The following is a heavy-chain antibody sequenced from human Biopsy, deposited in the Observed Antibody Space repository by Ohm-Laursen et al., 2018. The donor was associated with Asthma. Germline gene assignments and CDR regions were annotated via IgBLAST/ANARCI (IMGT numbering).Heavy chain of an antibody. V-gene: IGHV3-7*01. CDR1: GFTFGDYW. J-gene: IGHJ1*01. CDR2: IKHDGREN. D-gene: IGHD3-3*02. CDR3: ARTFHFWSPYHAEHYQL. Sequence: SLRLSCSASGFTFGDYWMSWVRQVPGRGLAWVANIKHDGRENNHVDSLKGRFTISRDNAKKSLYLQMNSLRAEDTAVYYCARTFHFWSPYHAEHYQLWGQGTLVTVSS.